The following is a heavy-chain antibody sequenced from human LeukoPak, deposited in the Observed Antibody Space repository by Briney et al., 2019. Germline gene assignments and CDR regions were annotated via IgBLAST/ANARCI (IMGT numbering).Heavy chain of an antibody. CDR3: AKAATASPYFHWFDN. J-gene: IGHJ4*02. CDR1: GFSFSSYS. D-gene: IGHD3-9*01. Sequence: GGSLRLSCAVSGFSFSSYSMNWVRQAAGKGLEWVAGISSVDRTFPAKSVKSRSTISRDKSKDTLYLQMNRLRAEDTAVNSCAKAATASPYFHWFDNWGQGTQVTVSS. CDR2: ISSVDRT. V-gene: IGHV3-23*01.